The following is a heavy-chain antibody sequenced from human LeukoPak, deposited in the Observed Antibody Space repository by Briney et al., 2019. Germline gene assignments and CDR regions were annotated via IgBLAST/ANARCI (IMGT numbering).Heavy chain of an antibody. CDR1: VYTFTSYD. CDR3: ARGRDGYNFGYFDL. D-gene: IGHD5-24*01. CDR2: MTPNSGYT. V-gene: IGHV1-8*03. Sequence: GASVKVSCKASVYTFTSYDINWVRQATGQGLEWMGWMTPNSGYTGYAQKFQGRVTITRSTSITTAYMELSSLRFEDTAVYYCARGRDGYNFGYFDLWGRGTLVTVSS. J-gene: IGHJ2*01.